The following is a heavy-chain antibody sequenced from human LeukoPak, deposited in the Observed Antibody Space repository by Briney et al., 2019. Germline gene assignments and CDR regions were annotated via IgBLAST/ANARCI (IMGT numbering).Heavy chain of an antibody. V-gene: IGHV3-30*04. CDR3: ARARFGELGVPDFDY. J-gene: IGHJ4*02. D-gene: IGHD3-10*01. CDR2: ISYDGSNK. CDR1: GFTFSSYA. Sequence: GGSLRLSCAASGFTFSSYAMHWVRQALGRGLEWVAVISYDGSNKYYADSEKGRFTISRDKSKNMLYVQMNSLRAEDTAVYYCARARFGELGVPDFDYWGQGTLVTVSS.